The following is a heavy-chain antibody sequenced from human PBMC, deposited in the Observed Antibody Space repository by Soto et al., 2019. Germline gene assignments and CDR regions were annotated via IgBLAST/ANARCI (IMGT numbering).Heavy chain of an antibody. J-gene: IGHJ6*02. CDR1: GFTFSSYW. CDR3: ARSYCSSTSCYRLYYYYYGMDV. D-gene: IGHD2-2*01. CDR2: IKQDGSEK. Sequence: EVQLVESGGGLVQPGGSLRLSCAASGFTFSSYWMSWVRQAPGKGLAWVANIKQDGSEKYYVDSVKGRFTISRDNAKNSLYLQMNSLRGEDTAVYYCARSYCSSTSCYRLYYYYYGMDVWGQGTTVTVSS. V-gene: IGHV3-7*05.